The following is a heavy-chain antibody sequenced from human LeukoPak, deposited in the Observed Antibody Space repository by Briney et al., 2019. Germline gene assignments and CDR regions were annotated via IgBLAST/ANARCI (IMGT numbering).Heavy chain of an antibody. D-gene: IGHD1-1*01. CDR1: GGSITSNTYF. J-gene: IGHJ4*02. Sequence: SETLSLTCTVSGGSITSNTYFWDWIRQTPGKGLEWIGSIYYSGSTYYNPSLKSRVTISLDTSKNQFSLKLSSVTAADTAVYYCAGRTWSRLDYWGQGTLVTVSS. CDR2: IYYSGST. CDR3: AGRTWSRLDY. V-gene: IGHV4-39*07.